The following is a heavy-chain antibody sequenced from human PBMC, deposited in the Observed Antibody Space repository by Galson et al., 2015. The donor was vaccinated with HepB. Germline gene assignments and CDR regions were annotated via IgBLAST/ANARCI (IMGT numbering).Heavy chain of an antibody. J-gene: IGHJ4*02. CDR2: ISCDGSNK. CDR3: ARGLPSEGEILNPGFDY. V-gene: IGHV3-30-3*01. D-gene: IGHD3-16*01. CDR1: GFTFSSYA. Sequence: SLRLSCAASGFTFSSYAMHWVRQAPGKGLEWVALISCDGSNKYYADSVKGRFTISRDNSKNTLYLQMNSLRAEDTAVYYCARGLPSEGEILNPGFDYWGQGTLVTVSS.